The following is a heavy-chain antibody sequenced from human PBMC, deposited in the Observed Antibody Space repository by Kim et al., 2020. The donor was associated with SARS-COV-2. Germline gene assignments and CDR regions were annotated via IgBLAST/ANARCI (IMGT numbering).Heavy chain of an antibody. D-gene: IGHD6-13*01. CDR3: TRVPPYSNSWWDRFD. Sequence: GGSLRLSCAASGFTFSDSAMYWVRQASGKGLEWVGRIRSKANSYATAYDVSVKGTFIISSDDSKNTAYLQMNSLKTEDTAIYYYTRVPPYSNSWWDRFD. CDR2: IRSKANSYAT. J-gene: IGHJ3*02. V-gene: IGHV3-73*01. CDR1: GFTFSDSA.